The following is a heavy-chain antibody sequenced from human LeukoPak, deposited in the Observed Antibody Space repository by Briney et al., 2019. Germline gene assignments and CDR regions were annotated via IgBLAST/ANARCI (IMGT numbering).Heavy chain of an antibody. CDR2: NSSSGSTI. D-gene: IGHD2-2*01. V-gene: IGHV3-11*01. Sequence: GGSLRLLWAACGFTFSVYYMRCIRQAPGKALVCGSYNSSSGSTIYYADSVKGRFTISRDNAKNSLYLQMNSLRAEDTAVYYCVAVVIQLLDAFDIWGQGTMVTVSS. CDR1: GFTFSVYY. J-gene: IGHJ3*02. CDR3: VAVVIQLLDAFDI.